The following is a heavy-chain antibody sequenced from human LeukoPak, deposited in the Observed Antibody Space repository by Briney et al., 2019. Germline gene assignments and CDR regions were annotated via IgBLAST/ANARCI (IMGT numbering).Heavy chain of an antibody. J-gene: IGHJ4*02. CDR1: GYTVTSYD. D-gene: IGHD6-19*01. CDR2: MNPNSGNT. CDR3: ARGGQWLEPSFDY. V-gene: IGHV1-8*01. Sequence: ASVKVSCKASGYTVTSYDINWVRQATGQGLEGMGWMNPNSGNTGYAQKFQGRITMTRNTSISTAYMELSSLRTEDTAVYYRARGGQWLEPSFDYWGQGPLVTVSS.